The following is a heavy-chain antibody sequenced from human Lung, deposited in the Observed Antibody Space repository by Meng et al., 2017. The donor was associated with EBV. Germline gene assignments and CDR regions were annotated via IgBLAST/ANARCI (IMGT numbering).Heavy chain of an antibody. CDR3: AHSGMVYAPFDY. CDR1: GFSLTPPGVG. J-gene: IGHJ4*02. D-gene: IGHD2-8*01. Sequence: HITLQDSAPHLGKPTVHLTLTCSFSGFSLTPPGVGLGWIRQPPGKAREWLALIYWDDDKRYSPSLKSRLTITKDTSKNQVVLTMTNMDPVDTATYYCAHSGMVYAPFDYWGQGTLVTVSS. V-gene: IGHV2-5*02. CDR2: IYWDDDK.